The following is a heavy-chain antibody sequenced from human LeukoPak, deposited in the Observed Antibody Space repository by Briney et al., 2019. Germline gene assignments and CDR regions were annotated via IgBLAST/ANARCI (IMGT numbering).Heavy chain of an antibody. V-gene: IGHV3-53*04. CDR3: ARSPYSRSYDAFDI. CDR2: IYSDGVT. Sequence: GGSLRLSCAASGFSVSGNYMGWVRPAPGKGLEWVSLIYSDGVTYYAASVKGRFTISKHNSENTLYLQMGSLRAEDMAVYYCARSPYSRSYDAFDIWGQGTMVTVSS. D-gene: IGHD6-13*01. J-gene: IGHJ3*02. CDR1: GFSVSGNY.